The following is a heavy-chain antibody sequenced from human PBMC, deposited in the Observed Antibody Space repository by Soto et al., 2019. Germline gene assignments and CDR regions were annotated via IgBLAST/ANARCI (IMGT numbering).Heavy chain of an antibody. J-gene: IGHJ6*02. CDR2: INHSGNT. V-gene: IGHV4-34*01. D-gene: IGHD4-4*01. CDR3: ARGKAVTNTFFYYYAMDV. Sequence: SETLSLTCAVYGGSFSTYYWNWIRQPPGKGLEWIGEINHSGNTQYNPSLKSRVTMSLDTSKNQFSLKLTSVTAADTALYYCARGKAVTNTFFYYYAMDVWGQGTTVTVSS. CDR1: GGSFSTYY.